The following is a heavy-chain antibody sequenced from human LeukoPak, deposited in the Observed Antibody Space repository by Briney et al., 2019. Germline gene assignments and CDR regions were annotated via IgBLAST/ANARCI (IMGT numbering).Heavy chain of an antibody. J-gene: IGHJ4*02. CDR1: GGSISSYY. D-gene: IGHD1-26*01. Sequence: SETLSLTCIVSGGSISSYYWSWIRQPPGKGLEWIGYIYYSGSTNYNPSLKSRVTISVDKSKNQFSLKLSSVTAADTAVYYCARELVVGATQYFDYWGQGTLVTVSS. V-gene: IGHV4-59*01. CDR3: ARELVVGATQYFDY. CDR2: IYYSGST.